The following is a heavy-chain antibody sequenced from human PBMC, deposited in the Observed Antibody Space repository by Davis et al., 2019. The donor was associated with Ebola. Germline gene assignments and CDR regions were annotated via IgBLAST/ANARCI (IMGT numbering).Heavy chain of an antibody. Sequence: ASVKVSCKASGYTFMNYDIAWVRQATGQGLEWMGWMNPNSGNTGYAQKFQGRVIMTRNTSINTAYMEVSSLTSEDSAMYYCAREVKRATQGSFFDYWGQGTLVTVSS. D-gene: IGHD3-16*02. V-gene: IGHV1-8*01. CDR2: MNPNSGNT. J-gene: IGHJ4*02. CDR3: AREVKRATQGSFFDY. CDR1: GYTFMNYD.